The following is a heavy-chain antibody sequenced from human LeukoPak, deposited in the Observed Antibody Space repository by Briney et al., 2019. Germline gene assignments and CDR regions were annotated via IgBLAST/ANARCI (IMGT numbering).Heavy chain of an antibody. V-gene: IGHV4-59*01. Sequence: SETLSLTCNVSGGSINGCYWTWIRQPPQEGLEWIGYMFYNGNTNYNPSLKSRVTISVDTSQNQISLRLASVTAADTGIYHCARLTREDGVDVWGQGTTVTVSS. CDR1: GGSINGCY. J-gene: IGHJ6*02. CDR3: ARLTREDGVDV. CDR2: MFYNGNT.